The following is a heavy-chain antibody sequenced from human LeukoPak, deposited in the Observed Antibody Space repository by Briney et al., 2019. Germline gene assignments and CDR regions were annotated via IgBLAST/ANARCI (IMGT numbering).Heavy chain of an antibody. V-gene: IGHV3-21*04. J-gene: IGHJ2*01. CDR1: GFTFSSYS. D-gene: IGHD2-21*01. Sequence: GGSLRLSCAASGFTFSSYSMNWVRQAPGKGLEWVSSISSSSSYIYYADSVKGRFTISRDNSKNTLYLQMNSLRAEDTAVYSCAKNLLGSEAYSWYFDLWGRGTLVTVSS. CDR2: ISSSSSYI. CDR3: AKNLLGSEAYSWYFDL.